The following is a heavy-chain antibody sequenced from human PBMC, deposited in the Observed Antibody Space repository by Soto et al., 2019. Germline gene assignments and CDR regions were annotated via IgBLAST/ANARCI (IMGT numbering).Heavy chain of an antibody. J-gene: IGHJ6*01. D-gene: IGHD5-12*01. CDR1: GYSFTSYW. Sequence: VESLKISCKGSGYSFTSYWIGWVRQIPWKGLEWMGIIYPVDSYTRYSPSFQGQVTISADKSISTAYLQWSSLKASDTAMYYCARLGQGAMATINRYYYYGMDVWGLGTTVTGSS. V-gene: IGHV5-51*01. CDR3: ARLGQGAMATINRYYYYGMDV. CDR2: IYPVDSYT.